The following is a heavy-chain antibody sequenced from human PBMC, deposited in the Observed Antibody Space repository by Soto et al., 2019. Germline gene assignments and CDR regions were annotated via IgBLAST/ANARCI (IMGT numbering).Heavy chain of an antibody. CDR1: GYTFTSYD. D-gene: IGHD2-8*01. CDR2: MNPNIGNT. CDR3: ARGYGGLDAFDI. J-gene: IGHJ3*02. Sequence: ASVKVSCKASGYTFTSYDINWVRQATGQGLEWMGWMNPNIGNTGYAQKFQGRVTMTRNTSISTAYMELSIPRSEDTAVYYCARGYGGLDAFDIWGQGTMVTVSS. V-gene: IGHV1-8*01.